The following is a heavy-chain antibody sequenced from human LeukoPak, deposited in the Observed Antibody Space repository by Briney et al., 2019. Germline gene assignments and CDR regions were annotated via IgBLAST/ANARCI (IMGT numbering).Heavy chain of an antibody. CDR3: ARHKGAGIAVAPADY. CDR2: IYYSGST. V-gene: IGHV4-59*08. CDR1: GGSISSYY. Sequence: PSETLSLTCTVSGGSISSYYWSWIRQPPGKGLEWIGYIYYSGSTNYNPSLKSRVTISVDTSKNQFSLKLSSVTAADTAVYYCARHKGAGIAVAPADYWGQGTLVTVSS. D-gene: IGHD6-19*01. J-gene: IGHJ4*02.